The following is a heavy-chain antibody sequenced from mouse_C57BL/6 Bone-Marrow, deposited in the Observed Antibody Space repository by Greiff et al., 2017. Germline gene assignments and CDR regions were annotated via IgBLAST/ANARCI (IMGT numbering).Heavy chain of an antibody. V-gene: IGHV1-62-2*01. CDR1: GYTFTEYT. Sequence: VQVVESGAELVKPGASVKLSCKASGYTFTEYTIHWVKQRSGQGLEWIGWFYPGSGSIKYNEKFKDKATLTADKSSSTVYMELSRLTSEDSAVYCCARHSRWLLPFAYWGQGTLVTVSA. J-gene: IGHJ3*01. D-gene: IGHD2-3*01. CDR2: FYPGSGSI. CDR3: ARHSRWLLPFAY.